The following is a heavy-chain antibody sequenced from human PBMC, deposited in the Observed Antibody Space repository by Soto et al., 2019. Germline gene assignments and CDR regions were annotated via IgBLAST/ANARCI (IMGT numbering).Heavy chain of an antibody. CDR3: AREARDFWSGYSDY. CDR2: IYSGGST. CDR1: EFTVSSNY. J-gene: IGHJ4*02. V-gene: IGHV3-66*01. Sequence: EVQLVESGGGLAQPGGSLRLSCAAAEFTVSSNYMRWVRQAPGKGLEWVSVIYSGGSTYYADSVKGRFTISRDNSKNTLYLQMNSLRAEDTAVYYCAREARDFWSGYSDYWCQGTLVTVSS. D-gene: IGHD3-3*01.